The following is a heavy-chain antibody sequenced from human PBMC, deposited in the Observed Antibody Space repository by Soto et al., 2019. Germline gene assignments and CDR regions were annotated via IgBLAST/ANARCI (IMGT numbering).Heavy chain of an antibody. CDR3: ARGGDPYDFWSGTHGWFDP. V-gene: IGHV1-2*02. D-gene: IGHD3-3*01. Sequence: ASVKISCKASGYTFTGYYMHWVRQAPGQGLEWMGWINPNSGGTNYAQKFQGRVTMTRDTSISTAYMELSRLRSDDTAVYYCARGGDPYDFWSGTHGWFDPWGQGTLVTVSS. CDR1: GYTFTGYY. CDR2: INPNSGGT. J-gene: IGHJ5*02.